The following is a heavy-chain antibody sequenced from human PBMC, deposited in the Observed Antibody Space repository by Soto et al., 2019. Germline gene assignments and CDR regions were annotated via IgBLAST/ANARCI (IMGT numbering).Heavy chain of an antibody. D-gene: IGHD5-12*01. CDR2: ISYDGSNK. V-gene: IGHV3-30*18. CDR1: GFTFSSYG. Sequence: QVQLVESGGGVVQPGRSLRLSCAASGFTFSSYGMHWVRQAPGKGLEWVAVISYDGSNKYYADSVKGRFTISRDNSKNTRYLQMNSLRAEDTAVYYCAKDRDSGCMDYWGQGTLVTVSS. CDR3: AKDRDSGCMDY. J-gene: IGHJ4*02.